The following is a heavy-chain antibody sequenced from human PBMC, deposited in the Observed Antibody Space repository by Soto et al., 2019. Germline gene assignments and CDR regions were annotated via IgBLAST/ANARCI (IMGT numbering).Heavy chain of an antibody. V-gene: IGHV3-23*01. CDR3: AKNTALAGGQNDY. CDR1: GFTFSSYA. J-gene: IGHJ4*02. CDR2: VSGAGGDT. Sequence: EVQLLESGGGLVQPWGSLRLSCAASGFTFSSYAMSWVRQAPGKGLEWVSAVSGAGGDTYYADSVKGRFTISRDNSKNTLFLQMNSLRAEDTALYYCAKNTALAGGQNDYWGQGTLVTVSS. D-gene: IGHD3-3*02.